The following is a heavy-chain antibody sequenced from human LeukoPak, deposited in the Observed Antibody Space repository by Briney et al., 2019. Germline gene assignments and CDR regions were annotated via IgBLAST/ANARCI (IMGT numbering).Heavy chain of an antibody. Sequence: KPSETLSLTCTVSGGSISSFYWSWIRQPPGRGLGWSGNIYYSGSTNYNPSLKSRVTISVDTSKNQFSLKLSSVTAADTAVYYCARMYYDFWSGYGWFDPWGQGTLVTVSS. CDR1: GGSISSFY. CDR3: ARMYYDFWSGYGWFDP. V-gene: IGHV4-59*01. D-gene: IGHD3-3*01. CDR2: IYYSGST. J-gene: IGHJ5*02.